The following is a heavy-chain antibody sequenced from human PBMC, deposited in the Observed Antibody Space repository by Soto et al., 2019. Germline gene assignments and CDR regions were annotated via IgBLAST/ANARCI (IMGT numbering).Heavy chain of an antibody. CDR3: AKEHPTMIVVVIPNPFDY. J-gene: IGHJ4*02. CDR1: GCTFISYA. CDR2: ISGSGGST. D-gene: IGHD3-22*01. Sequence: GGSLRLSCAAAGCTFISYARSWVRQDPGKGLEWVSAISGSGGSTYYADSVKGRFTISRDNSKNTLYLQMNSLRAEDTAVYYCAKEHPTMIVVVIPNPFDYWGQGTLVTVSS. V-gene: IGHV3-23*01.